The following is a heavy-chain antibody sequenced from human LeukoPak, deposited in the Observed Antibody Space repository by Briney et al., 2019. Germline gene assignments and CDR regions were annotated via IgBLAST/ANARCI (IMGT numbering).Heavy chain of an antibody. J-gene: IGHJ3*02. Sequence: SETLSLTCSVSGGSVTSGGCYWNWIRQHPGKGLEWIGYIYYSGGTYYNPSLKSRITISLDTSKNQFSLKLSSVTAADTAVYYCARGGVASAAFDIWGRGTMVTVSS. CDR3: ARGGVASAAFDI. V-gene: IGHV4-31*03. CDR2: IYYSGGT. CDR1: GGSVTSGGCY. D-gene: IGHD3-10*01.